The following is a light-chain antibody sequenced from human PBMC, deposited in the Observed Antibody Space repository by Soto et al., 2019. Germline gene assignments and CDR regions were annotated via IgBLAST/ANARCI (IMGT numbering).Light chain of an antibody. Sequence: QVTQSPSSLSASVGDRVTITCRASQAIRNDLGWYQQKPGKAPKLLIYAASTLQSGVPSRFSGSGFGTDFTITISSLQPEDFATYYCLQDFNYFSFGQGTRLEIK. V-gene: IGKV1-6*01. J-gene: IGKJ5*01. CDR3: LQDFNYFS. CDR2: AAS. CDR1: QAIRND.